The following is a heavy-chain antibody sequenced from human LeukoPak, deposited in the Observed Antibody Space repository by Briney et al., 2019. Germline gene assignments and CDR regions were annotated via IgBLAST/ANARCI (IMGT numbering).Heavy chain of an antibody. V-gene: IGHV3-53*01. CDR2: IYSGGST. CDR3: ARATLDN. J-gene: IGHJ4*02. Sequence: GGSLRLSCAASGFSVSTNYISWVRQAPGKGLEWVSIIYSGGSTKYADSVKARFTISRDNSKNTVYLQMNSLRAEDTAVYYCARATLDNWGQGTLVTVSS. CDR1: GFSVSTNY.